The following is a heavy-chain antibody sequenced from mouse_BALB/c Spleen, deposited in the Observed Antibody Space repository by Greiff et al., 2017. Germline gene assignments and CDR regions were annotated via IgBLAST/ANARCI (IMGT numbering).Heavy chain of an antibody. Sequence: LRQPGAELVKPGASVKMSCKASGYTFTSYNMHWVKQTPGQGLEWIGAIYPGNGDTSYNQKFKGKATLTADKSSSTAYMQLSSLTSEDSAVYYCAREGNYPYAMDYWGQGTSVTVSS. CDR3: AREGNYPYAMDY. D-gene: IGHD2-1*01. J-gene: IGHJ4*01. V-gene: IGHV1-12*01. CDR2: IYPGNGDT. CDR1: GYTFTSYN.